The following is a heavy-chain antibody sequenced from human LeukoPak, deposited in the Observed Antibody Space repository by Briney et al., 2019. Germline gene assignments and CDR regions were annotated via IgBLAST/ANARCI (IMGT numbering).Heavy chain of an antibody. J-gene: IGHJ4*02. Sequence: SETLSLTCAVYGGSFSGYYWSWIRQPPGKGLEWIGEINHSGSTNYNPSLKSRVTISVDTSKNQFSLKLNSVTAADTAVYYCARVHITMVRGVIITYYSDYWGQGTLVTVSS. CDR2: INHSGST. CDR1: GGSFSGYY. CDR3: ARVHITMVRGVIITYYSDY. V-gene: IGHV4-34*01. D-gene: IGHD3-10*01.